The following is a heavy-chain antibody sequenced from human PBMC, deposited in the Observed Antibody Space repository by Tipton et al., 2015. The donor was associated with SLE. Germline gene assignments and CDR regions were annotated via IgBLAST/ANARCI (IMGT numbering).Heavy chain of an antibody. D-gene: IGHD6-6*01. CDR3: ARDSSSWGDYYYGMAV. Sequence: TLSLTCTVSGGSISGSYYYWDWIRQPPGKGLEWIGSIYYSGSTHYNPSLKSRVTISVDTSKNQFSLKLSSVTAADTAVYYCARDSSSWGDYYYGMAVWGQGTTVTVSS. CDR1: GGSISGSYYY. V-gene: IGHV4-39*02. CDR2: IYYSGST. J-gene: IGHJ6*02.